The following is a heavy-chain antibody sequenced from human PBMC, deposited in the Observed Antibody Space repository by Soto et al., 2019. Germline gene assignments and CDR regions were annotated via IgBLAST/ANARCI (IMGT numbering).Heavy chain of an antibody. D-gene: IGHD3-3*01. CDR2: VGGSGSDT. Sequence: GGSLRLSCSASAINFRSYAMSWVRQSPGKGLEWVSAVGGSGSDTYYADSVKGRFTISRDDSKNTLYLHMSSLRVEDTAIYYCAKRQSFDFWSGYLPFFDYWGQGTPVTVSS. CDR3: AKRQSFDFWSGYLPFFDY. V-gene: IGHV3-23*01. CDR1: AINFRSYA. J-gene: IGHJ4*02.